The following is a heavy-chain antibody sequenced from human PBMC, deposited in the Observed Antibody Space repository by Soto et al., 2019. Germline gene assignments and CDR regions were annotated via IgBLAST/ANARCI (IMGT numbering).Heavy chain of an antibody. V-gene: IGHV3-23*01. CDR3: ATSEVVAVAATPGDY. J-gene: IGHJ4*02. Sequence: EVQLLESGGGLVQPGGSLRLSCAASGFTFSSYAMSWVRQAPGKGLEWVSAISGSGGSTYYADSVKGRFTISRDNSKNTLYLQMNSLRAEDTAVYYCATSEVVAVAATPGDYWGQGTLVTVSS. CDR1: GFTFSSYA. CDR2: ISGSGGST. D-gene: IGHD2-15*01.